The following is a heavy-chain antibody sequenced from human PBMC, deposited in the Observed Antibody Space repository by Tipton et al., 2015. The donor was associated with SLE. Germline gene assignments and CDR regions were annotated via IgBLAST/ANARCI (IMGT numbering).Heavy chain of an antibody. J-gene: IGHJ4*02. D-gene: IGHD1/OR15-1a*01. CDR3: AKFEKTTDFYLHS. CDR1: GFTFSSYA. V-gene: IGHV3-23*04. Sequence: VQLVQSGGGLIQSGGSLRLSCATSGFTFSSYALSWVRRARGKGLEWVPAISGGGGSTYYADFVKGRFSISIDKSKKTLFLQMNSLRVDDTATYYCAKFEKTTDFYLHSWGQGTLVSVSS. CDR2: ISGGGGST.